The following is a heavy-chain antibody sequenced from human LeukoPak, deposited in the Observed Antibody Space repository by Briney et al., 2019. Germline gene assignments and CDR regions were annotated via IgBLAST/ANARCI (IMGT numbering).Heavy chain of an antibody. CDR3: ARAGSSWTVFY. CDR1: GGSISSYY. D-gene: IGHD6-13*01. J-gene: IGHJ4*02. V-gene: IGHV4-59*01. CDR2: IYYSGST. Sequence: SETLSLTCTVSGGSISSYYWSWIRQPPGKGLEWIGYIYYSGSTNYNPSLKSRVTISVDTSKNQLSLKLNSVTAADTAVYYCARAGSSWTVFYWGQGTLVTVSS.